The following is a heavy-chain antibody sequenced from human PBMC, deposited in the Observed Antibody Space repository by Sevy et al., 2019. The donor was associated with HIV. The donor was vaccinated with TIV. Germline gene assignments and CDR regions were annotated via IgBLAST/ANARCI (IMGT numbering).Heavy chain of an antibody. CDR1: GFTFNMYW. V-gene: IGHV3-7*01. CDR3: ARHCSGGSCYSHLPHYYYGMDV. Sequence: GGSLRLSCAASGFTFNMYWMTWVRKAPGKGLEWVANIKEDGSERKYLDSVKGRFTISRDNAKESLYLQINSLRAEDTAVYYCARHCSGGSCYSHLPHYYYGMDVWGQGTTVTVSS. D-gene: IGHD2-15*01. J-gene: IGHJ6*02. CDR2: IKEDGSER.